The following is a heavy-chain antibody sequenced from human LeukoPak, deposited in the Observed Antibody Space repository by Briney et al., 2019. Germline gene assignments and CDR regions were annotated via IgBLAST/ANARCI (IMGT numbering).Heavy chain of an antibody. J-gene: IGHJ6*02. CDR1: GGTFTSYY. CDR2: INPSGGST. CDR3: AREGSGFGELFPGAYYYYGMDV. V-gene: IGHV1-46*01. D-gene: IGHD3-10*01. Sequence: ASVKVSCKASGGTFTSYYMHWVRQAPGQGLEWMGIINPSGGSTSYAQKFQGRVTMTRDTSTSTVYMELSSLRSEDTAVYYCAREGSGFGELFPGAYYYYGMDVWGQGTTVTVSS.